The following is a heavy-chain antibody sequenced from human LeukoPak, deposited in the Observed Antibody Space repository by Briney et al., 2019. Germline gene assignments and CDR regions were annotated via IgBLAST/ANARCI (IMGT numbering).Heavy chain of an antibody. D-gene: IGHD7-27*01. J-gene: IGHJ4*02. CDR2: IYYSGST. CDR1: GGSFSGYY. CDR3: ASLFSPWGHFDY. Sequence: PSETLSLTCAVYGGSFSGYYWGWIRQPPGKGLEWLGSIYYSGSTYYNPSLKSRVTISVDTSKNQFSLKPTSVTAAHTAVYYCASLFSPWGHFDYWGQGTLVTASS. V-gene: IGHV4-39*01.